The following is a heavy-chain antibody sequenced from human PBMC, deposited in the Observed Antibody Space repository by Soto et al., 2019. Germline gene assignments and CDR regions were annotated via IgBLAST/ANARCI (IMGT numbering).Heavy chain of an antibody. J-gene: IGHJ4*02. D-gene: IGHD5-18*01. CDR2: IYYSGST. CDR1: GDSISSGGGYY. Sequence: PSETLSLTCSVSGDSISSGGGYYYSWIRQRPGKGLEWIGYIYYSGSTYYNPSLQSRVTISVDRSKNQFSLKVTSVTAADTAVYYCARGGTWMKIWLGPPDYWGQGTLVTVSS. V-gene: IGHV4-31*03. CDR3: ARGGTWMKIWLGPPDY.